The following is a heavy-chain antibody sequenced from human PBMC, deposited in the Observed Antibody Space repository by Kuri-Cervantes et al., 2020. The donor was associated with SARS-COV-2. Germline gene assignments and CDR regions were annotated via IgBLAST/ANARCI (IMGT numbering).Heavy chain of an antibody. D-gene: IGHD3-16*01. Sequence: GGSLRLSRAASGFTFSSYGMHWVRQAPGKGLEWVAVISYDGSNKYYADSVKGRFTISRDNSKNTLYLQMNSLRAEDTAVYYCAKDHVQTTSGPHGYWGQGTLVTVSS. J-gene: IGHJ4*02. CDR3: AKDHVQTTSGPHGY. CDR2: ISYDGSNK. V-gene: IGHV3-30*18. CDR1: GFTFSSYG.